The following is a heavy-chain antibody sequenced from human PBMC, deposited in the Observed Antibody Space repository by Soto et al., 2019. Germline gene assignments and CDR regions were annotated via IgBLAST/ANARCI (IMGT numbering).Heavy chain of an antibody. D-gene: IGHD6-13*01. CDR2: ISGSGGST. CDR3: AKVGYSSSWSQGYYYMDV. V-gene: IGHV3-23*01. J-gene: IGHJ6*03. Sequence: PGGSLRLSCAASGFTFSSYAMSWVRQAPGKGLEWVSAISGSGGSTYYADSVKGRFTISRDNSKNTLYLQMNSLRAEDTAVYYCAKVGYSSSWSQGYYYMDVWGKGTAVTVSS. CDR1: GFTFSSYA.